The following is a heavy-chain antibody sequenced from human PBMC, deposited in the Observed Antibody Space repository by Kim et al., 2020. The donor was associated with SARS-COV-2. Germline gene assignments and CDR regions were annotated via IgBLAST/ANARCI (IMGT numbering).Heavy chain of an antibody. CDR3: ARDRIAAAGWAGFDY. Sequence: QKFQGRVTITADESTSTAYMELSSLRSEDTAVYYCARDRIAAAGWAGFDYWSQGTLVTVSS. J-gene: IGHJ4*02. V-gene: IGHV1-69*01. D-gene: IGHD6-13*01.